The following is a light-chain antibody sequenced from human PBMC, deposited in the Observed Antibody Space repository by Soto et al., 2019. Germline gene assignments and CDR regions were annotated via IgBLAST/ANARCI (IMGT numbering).Light chain of an antibody. CDR2: GAA. V-gene: IGKV3-15*01. J-gene: IGKJ2*01. Sequence: EIVMTQSPATLSVSPGERATLSCRASQRVSSSLAWYQQKPGQAPRLLIYGAATRATGIPARFSGSGSGTEFTLTISSLQSEDFAIYYCQQYNNPPPYTFGQGTKLE. CDR1: QRVSSS. CDR3: QQYNNPPPYT.